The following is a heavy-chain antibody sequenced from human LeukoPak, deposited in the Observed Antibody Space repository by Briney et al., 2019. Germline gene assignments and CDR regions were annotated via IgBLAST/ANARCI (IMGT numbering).Heavy chain of an antibody. Sequence: ASVKVSCKASGYTFTSYYMHWVRQAPGQGLEWMGIINPSGGSTSYAQKFQGRVTTTRDMSTSTVYMERSSWRYEDTAVYYCARGGGLAAAVLNDYWGQGTLATVSS. CDR2: INPSGGST. CDR3: ARGGGLAAAVLNDY. J-gene: IGHJ4*02. D-gene: IGHD6-13*01. V-gene: IGHV1-46*01. CDR1: GYTFTSYY.